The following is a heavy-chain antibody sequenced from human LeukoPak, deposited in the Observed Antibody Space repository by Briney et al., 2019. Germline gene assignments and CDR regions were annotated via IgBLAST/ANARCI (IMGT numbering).Heavy chain of an antibody. D-gene: IGHD6-19*01. Sequence: LETLSLTCAVYGGSFSGYYWSWIRQPPGKGLEWIGEINHSGSTNYNPSLKSRVTISVDASKNQFSLKLSSVTAADTAVYYCARGSGWYPAYWGQGTLVTVSS. V-gene: IGHV4-34*01. CDR2: INHSGST. CDR3: ARGSGWYPAY. CDR1: GGSFSGYY. J-gene: IGHJ4*02.